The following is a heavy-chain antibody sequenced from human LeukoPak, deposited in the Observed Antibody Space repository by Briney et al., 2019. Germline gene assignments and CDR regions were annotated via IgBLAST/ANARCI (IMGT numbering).Heavy chain of an antibody. CDR3: ARGPYSYDSSGAFDI. J-gene: IGHJ3*02. D-gene: IGHD3-22*01. Sequence: SQTLSLTCTVSGDSISSGDYYWSWIRQPAGKGLEWVGRISSSGSTNYNPSLKSRVTISVDTSKNQFSLKLSSVTAADTAVYFCARGPYSYDSSGAFDIWGQGTMVTVSS. V-gene: IGHV4-61*02. CDR1: GDSISSGDYY. CDR2: ISSSGST.